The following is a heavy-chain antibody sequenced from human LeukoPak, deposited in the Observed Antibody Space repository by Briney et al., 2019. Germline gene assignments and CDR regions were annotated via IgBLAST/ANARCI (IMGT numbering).Heavy chain of an antibody. CDR3: AREGGGRYFDWFSWFDP. Sequence: GGSLRLSCAASGFTFSSYGMHWVRQAPGKGLEWVANIKQDGSEKYYVDSVKGRFTISRDNAKNSLYLQMNSLRAEDTAVYYCAREGGGRYFDWFSWFDPWGQGTLVTVSS. CDR2: IKQDGSEK. V-gene: IGHV3-7*03. D-gene: IGHD3-9*01. CDR1: GFTFSSYG. J-gene: IGHJ5*02.